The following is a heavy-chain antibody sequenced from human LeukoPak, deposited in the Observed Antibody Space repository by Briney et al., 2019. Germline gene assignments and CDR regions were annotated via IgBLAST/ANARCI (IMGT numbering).Heavy chain of an antibody. CDR2: INHSGST. D-gene: IGHD3-10*01. CDR1: GGSFSGYY. J-gene: IGHJ4*02. Sequence: SETLSLTCAVYGGSFSGYYWSWIRQPPGKGLEWIGEINHSGSTNYNPSLKSRVTISVDTSKNQFSLKLSSVTAADTAVYYCARAYYYGPGSYYNARPRKYYFDYWGQGTLVTVPS. CDR3: ARAYYYGPGSYYNARPRKYYFDY. V-gene: IGHV4-34*01.